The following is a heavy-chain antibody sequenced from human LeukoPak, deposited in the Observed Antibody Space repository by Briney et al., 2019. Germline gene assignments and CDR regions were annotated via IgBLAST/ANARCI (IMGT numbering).Heavy chain of an antibody. CDR1: GYTFTGYY. V-gene: IGHV1-2*06. CDR2: INPNSGGT. J-gene: IGHJ5*02. D-gene: IGHD6-6*01. Sequence: AASVKVSCKASGYTFTGYYMHWVRQAPGQGREWMGRINPNSGGTNYAQKFQGRVTMTRDTSISTAYMELSRLRSDDTAVYYCARYLGIAARPLKGFDPWGQGTLVTVSS. CDR3: ARYLGIAARPLKGFDP.